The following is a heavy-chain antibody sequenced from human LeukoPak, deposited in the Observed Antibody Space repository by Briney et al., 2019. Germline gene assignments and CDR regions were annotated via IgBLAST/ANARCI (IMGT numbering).Heavy chain of an antibody. D-gene: IGHD3-22*01. Sequence: SETLSLTCAVYGGSFSGYYWSWIRQPPGKGLEWLGEINHSGSTNYNPSLKRRVTISVDTSKNQCSLKLSAVAAADTAVYYCARAKSGYYFSGLFDYWGQGTLVTVSS. CDR1: GGSFSGYY. CDR2: INHSGST. CDR3: ARAKSGYYFSGLFDY. V-gene: IGHV4-34*01. J-gene: IGHJ4*02.